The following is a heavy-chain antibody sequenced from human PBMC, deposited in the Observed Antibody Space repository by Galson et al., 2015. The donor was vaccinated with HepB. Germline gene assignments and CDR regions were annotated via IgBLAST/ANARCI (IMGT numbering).Heavy chain of an antibody. J-gene: IGHJ4*02. CDR1: GFSLSSTSGVG. CDR2: IYWDDEK. CDR3: VRYPRACTYGTIDY. D-gene: IGHD5-18*01. V-gene: IGHV2-5*02. Sequence: PALVKPTQTLTLTCTFSGFSLSSTSGVGVGWIRQPPGKALEWLGIIYWDDEKRYSPSLGGRGTITKDTSKNQVVLTMTNMDPVDTATYYCVRYPRACTYGTIDYWGQGTLVTVSS.